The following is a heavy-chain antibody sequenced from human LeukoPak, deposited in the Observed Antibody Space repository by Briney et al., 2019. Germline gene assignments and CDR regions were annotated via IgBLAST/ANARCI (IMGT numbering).Heavy chain of an antibody. D-gene: IGHD3-10*02. J-gene: IGHJ6*04. Sequence: GGSLRLSCAASGFTFSSYGMSWVRQAPGKGLEWVSGISGSGGSTYYVDSVKGRFTISRDISKNTLYLQMNSLRAEDTAVYYCAELGITMIGGVWGKGTTVTISS. CDR1: GFTFSSYG. CDR3: AELGITMIGGV. CDR2: ISGSGGST. V-gene: IGHV3-23*01.